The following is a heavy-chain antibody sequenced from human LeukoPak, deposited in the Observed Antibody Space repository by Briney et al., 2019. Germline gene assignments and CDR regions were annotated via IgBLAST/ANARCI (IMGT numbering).Heavy chain of an antibody. V-gene: IGHV1-69*13. CDR1: GGTFSSYA. J-gene: IGHJ4*02. CDR2: IIPIFGTA. CDR3: ASAPREGYDFWSGYSDPLDY. Sequence: GASVKVSCKASGGTFSSYAISWVRQAPGQRLEWMGGIIPIFGTANYAQKFQGRVTITADESTSTAYMELSSLRSEDTAVYYCASAPREGYDFWSGYSDPLDYWGQGTLVTVSS. D-gene: IGHD3-3*01.